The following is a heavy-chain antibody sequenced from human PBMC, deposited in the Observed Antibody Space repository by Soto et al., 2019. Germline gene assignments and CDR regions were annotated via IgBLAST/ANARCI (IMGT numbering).Heavy chain of an antibody. J-gene: IGHJ3*02. CDR3: AREWRYFDWYPKARGAFDI. CDR2: INSDGSST. V-gene: IGHV3-74*01. D-gene: IGHD3-9*01. CDR1: GFTFSSDW. Sequence: GGSLRLSCAASGFTFSSDWMHWVRQGPGKGLVWVSRINSDGSSTIYADSVKGRFTISRDNAKNTLYLQMNSLRAEDTAVYYGAREWRYFDWYPKARGAFDIWGQGTMVTVSS.